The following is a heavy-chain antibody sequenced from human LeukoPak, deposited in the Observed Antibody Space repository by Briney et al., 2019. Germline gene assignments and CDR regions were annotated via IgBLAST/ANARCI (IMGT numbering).Heavy chain of an antibody. V-gene: IGHV5-51*01. J-gene: IGHJ3*02. D-gene: IGHD3-22*01. CDR3: ARLYYYDSNGHPRAFDM. CDR1: GYSFTSYW. CDR2: IYPGDSDI. Sequence: GESLKISCKGSGYSFTSYWIGWVRQMPGKGLEWMGIIYPGDSDIRYSPSFQGQVTISVDKSISTAYLQWSSLKASDTAMYYCARLYYYDSNGHPRAFDMWGQGTMVTVSS.